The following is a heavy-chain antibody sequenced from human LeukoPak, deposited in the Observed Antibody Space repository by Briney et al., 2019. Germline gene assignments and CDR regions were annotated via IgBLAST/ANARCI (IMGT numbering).Heavy chain of an antibody. CDR1: GFIVSSNY. CDR3: AKDAYSSGWYEGYFDY. D-gene: IGHD6-19*01. Sequence: GGSLRLSCAASGFIVSSNYMSWVRQAPGKGLEWVSGISWNSGSIGYADSVKGRFTISRDDAKNSLYLQMNSLRAEDTALYYCAKDAYSSGWYEGYFDYWGQGTLVTVSS. J-gene: IGHJ4*02. V-gene: IGHV3-9*01. CDR2: ISWNSGSI.